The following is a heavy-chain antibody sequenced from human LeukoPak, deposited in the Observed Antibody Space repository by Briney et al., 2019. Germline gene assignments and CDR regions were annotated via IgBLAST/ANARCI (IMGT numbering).Heavy chain of an antibody. CDR2: IRAGGDNT. V-gene: IGHV3-66*01. CDR3: AREGNYDSSGYLDY. CDR1: GFTFRSYW. J-gene: IGHJ4*02. D-gene: IGHD3-22*01. Sequence: GGSLRLSCAASGFTFRSYWMHWVRQAPGKGLEWVSGIRAGGDNTYYADSVKGRFTISRDNSKNTLYLQMNSLRAEDTAVYYCAREGNYDSSGYLDYWGQGTLVTVSS.